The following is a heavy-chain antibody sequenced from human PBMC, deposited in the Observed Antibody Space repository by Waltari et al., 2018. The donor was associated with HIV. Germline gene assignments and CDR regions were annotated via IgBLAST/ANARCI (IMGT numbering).Heavy chain of an antibody. CDR3: ARTIATAGTALDY. Sequence: EVQLVESGGGLVQPGGSLRLSCAASGFTFSRSWMHWCRQAPGKGLVWVSLITSDGRDTTYEDSVKGRFTISRDNARNTLYLQMNSLRAEDTAVYYCARTIATAGTALDYWGQGTLVTVSS. V-gene: IGHV3-74*01. D-gene: IGHD6-13*01. CDR2: ITSDGRDT. CDR1: GFTFSRSW. J-gene: IGHJ4*02.